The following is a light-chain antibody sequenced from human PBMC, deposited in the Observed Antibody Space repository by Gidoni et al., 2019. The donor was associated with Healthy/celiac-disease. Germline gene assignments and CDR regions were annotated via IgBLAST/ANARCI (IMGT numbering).Light chain of an antibody. J-gene: IGLJ1*01. CDR1: SSDVGSYNL. CDR3: CSYAATSYV. Sequence: QCAVTQRASVSVSPGQSITISCTGTSSDVGSYNLVSWYQQHPGKAPKLMIYEGSKRPSGVSNRFPGSESGNTASLTITGLHAEDEADYYCCSYAATSYVFGTGTKVTVL. V-gene: IGLV2-23*01. CDR2: EGS.